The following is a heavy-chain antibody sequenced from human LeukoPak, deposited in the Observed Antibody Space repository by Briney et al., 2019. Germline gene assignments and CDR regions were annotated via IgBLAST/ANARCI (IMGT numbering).Heavy chain of an antibody. Sequence: SETLSLTCTVSGGSISSYYWSSVRQPAGKGLEWIGRIYTSGSTNYNPSLKSRVTMSVDTSKNQFSLKLSSVTAADTAVYYCARDRVVVTAISAFDIWGQGTMVTVSS. J-gene: IGHJ3*02. CDR3: ARDRVVVTAISAFDI. CDR2: IYTSGST. D-gene: IGHD2-21*02. CDR1: GGSISSYY. V-gene: IGHV4-4*07.